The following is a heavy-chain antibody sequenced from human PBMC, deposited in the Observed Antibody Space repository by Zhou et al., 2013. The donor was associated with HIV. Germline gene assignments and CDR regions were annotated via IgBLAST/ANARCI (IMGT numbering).Heavy chain of an antibody. D-gene: IGHD2-15*01. J-gene: IGHJ4*02. CDR1: GYTFTSYG. V-gene: IGHV1-18*01. CDR3: GXRDLYCNGGSCLTY. Sequence: QVQLVQSGAEVKKPGASVKVSCKASGYTFTSYGISWVRQAPGQGLEWMGWISAYNGNTNYAQKLQGRVTMTTDTSTSTAYMELRSLRSDDTAVYYWGXRDLYCNGGSCLTYWGQGTLVTVSS. CDR2: ISAYNGNT.